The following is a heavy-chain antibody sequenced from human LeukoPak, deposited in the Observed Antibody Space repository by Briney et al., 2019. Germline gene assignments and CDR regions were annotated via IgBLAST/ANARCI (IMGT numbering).Heavy chain of an antibody. Sequence: ARGSPRLSCAASGFTFSSYEMNWVRQAPGKGLEWVSYISTSGSTIYYADSVKGRFTISRDNAKNTLYLQMNSLRAEDTAVYYCARGYRPNWGSTVGDYCGQGTLVAVSS. CDR3: ARGYRPNWGSTVGDY. CDR2: ISTSGSTI. D-gene: IGHD7-27*01. V-gene: IGHV3-48*03. J-gene: IGHJ4*02. CDR1: GFTFSSYE.